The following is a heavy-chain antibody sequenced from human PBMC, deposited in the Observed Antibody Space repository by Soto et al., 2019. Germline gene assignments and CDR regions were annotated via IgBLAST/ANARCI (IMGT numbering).Heavy chain of an antibody. Sequence: QVQLVQSGAEEKKPGASVKVSCKASGYTFTSYAMHWVRQAPGQRLEWMGWINAGNGNTKYSQKFQGRVTITRDTAASTAYMELSSLRSEDTAVDYCARARGDYGDYAFDPWGQGTLVTVSS. J-gene: IGHJ5*02. V-gene: IGHV1-3*05. D-gene: IGHD4-17*01. CDR1: GYTFTSYA. CDR3: ARARGDYGDYAFDP. CDR2: INAGNGNT.